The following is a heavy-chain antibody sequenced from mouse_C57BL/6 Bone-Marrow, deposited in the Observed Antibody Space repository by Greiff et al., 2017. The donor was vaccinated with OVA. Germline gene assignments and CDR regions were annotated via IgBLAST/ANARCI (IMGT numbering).Heavy chain of an antibody. CDR1: GFTFSSYA. V-gene: IGHV5-4*01. D-gene: IGHD4-1*01. J-gene: IGHJ3*01. Sequence: VQLKESGGGLVKPGGSLKLSCAASGFTFSSYAMSWVRQTPEKRLEWVATISDGGSYTYYPDNVKGRFTISRDNAKNNLYLQMSHLKSEDTAMYYCARGNWDRFAYWGQGTLVTVSA. CDR2: ISDGGSYT. CDR3: ARGNWDRFAY.